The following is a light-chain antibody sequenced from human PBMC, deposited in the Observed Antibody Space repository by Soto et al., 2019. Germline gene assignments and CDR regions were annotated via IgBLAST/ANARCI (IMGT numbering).Light chain of an antibody. CDR2: GAS. J-gene: IGKJ5*01. Sequence: ETVVTHSPATLSVSPGERATLSCSASQSVTTNLAWYQQKSGQAPRLLIYGASTRATGVPARFSGSGSGTEFTLTISSLKSEDFAVYYCQQYNDWPPYTFGQGTRLEI. CDR3: QQYNDWPPYT. V-gene: IGKV3-15*01. CDR1: QSVTTN.